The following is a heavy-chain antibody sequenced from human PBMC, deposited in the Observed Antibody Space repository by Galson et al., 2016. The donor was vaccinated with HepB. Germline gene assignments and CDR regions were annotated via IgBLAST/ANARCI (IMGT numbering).Heavy chain of an antibody. CDR2: VSDDGSSN. D-gene: IGHD1-26*01. Sequence: SLRLSCAASGFTFSNYAIHWVRQAPGKGLEWVAVVSDDGSSNLYADSVKGRFTLSRDNSKNTVDLQMNSLRPEETALDYCARDEWEKRVMDVWGQGTTVAVSS. CDR3: ARDEWEKRVMDV. J-gene: IGHJ6*02. V-gene: IGHV3-30*04. CDR1: GFTFSNYA.